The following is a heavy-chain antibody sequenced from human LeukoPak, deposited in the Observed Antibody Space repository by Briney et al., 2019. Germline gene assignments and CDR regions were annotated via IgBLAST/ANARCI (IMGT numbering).Heavy chain of an antibody. CDR3: ARGKLLLWFGELSRVFDY. D-gene: IGHD3-10*01. CDR2: INPNSGGT. Sequence: ASVKVSCKASGYTFTGYYMHWVRQAPGQGLEWMGWINPNSGGTNYAQKFQGRVTMTRDTSISTAYMELSRLRSDDTAVYYCARGKLLLWFGELSRVFDYWGQGTLVTVSS. J-gene: IGHJ4*02. CDR1: GYTFTGYY. V-gene: IGHV1-2*02.